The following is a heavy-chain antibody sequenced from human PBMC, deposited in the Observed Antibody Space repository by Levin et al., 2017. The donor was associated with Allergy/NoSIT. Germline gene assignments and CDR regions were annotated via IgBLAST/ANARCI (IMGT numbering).Heavy chain of an antibody. J-gene: IGHJ4*02. CDR2: IYYSGST. CDR1: GGSISGGGYH. Sequence: SQTLSLTCTVSGGSISGGGYHWTWIRQHPEKGMEWIGYIYYSGSTFYNPSLKSRLMISVDTSKNQFSLNVSSVTAADTAVYYCAREDGSTFDFWGQGALVTVAS. D-gene: IGHD2-2*03. CDR3: AREDGSTFDF. V-gene: IGHV4-31*03.